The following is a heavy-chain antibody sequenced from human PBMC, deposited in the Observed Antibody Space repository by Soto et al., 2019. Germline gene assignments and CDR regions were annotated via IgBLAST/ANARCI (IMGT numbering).Heavy chain of an antibody. D-gene: IGHD3-10*01. CDR3: ARGRFLRGVISSTRPRLFDY. CDR2: INPNNGNT. Sequence: ASVKVSCKASGYTFTSYGISWVRQAPGQGLEWMGWINPNNGNTNYAQKFQGRVTMTRNTSISTAYMELSSLRSEDTAVYYCARGRFLRGVISSTRPRLFDYWGQGTLVTVSS. CDR1: GYTFTSYG. J-gene: IGHJ4*02. V-gene: IGHV1-8*02.